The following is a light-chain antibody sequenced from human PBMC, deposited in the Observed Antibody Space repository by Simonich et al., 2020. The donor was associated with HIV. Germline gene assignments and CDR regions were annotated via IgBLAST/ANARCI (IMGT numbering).Light chain of an antibody. V-gene: IGKV4-1*01. J-gene: IGKJ1*01. CDR2: LAS. Sequence: DIVMTQSPDSLAVSLGERATINCKSTRNILYNSNNKNYLAWYQQKPGQPPNLLIYLASTRESGVPDRFSYSGSGTDFTLTISSLQAEDVAVYYCQQYYTTPPTFGQGTKVEIK. CDR1: RNILYNSNNKNY. CDR3: QQYYTTPPT.